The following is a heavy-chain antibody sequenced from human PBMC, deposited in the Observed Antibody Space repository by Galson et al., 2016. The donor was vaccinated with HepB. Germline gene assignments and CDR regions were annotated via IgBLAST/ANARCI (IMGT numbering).Heavy chain of an antibody. D-gene: IGHD6-19*01. CDR1: GYTFTNRW. Sequence: QSGAEVKKPGESLKISCKAFGYTFTNRWIGWVRQMPGKGLEWMGIIYPGGSDTTYSSSFQGQVTISVDKSINTAYLQWSSLKASDTAMYYCAIMGSRGWYQYYTAMDTWGQGTTVTFSS. V-gene: IGHV5-51*01. CDR3: AIMGSRGWYQYYTAMDT. J-gene: IGHJ6*02. CDR2: IYPGGSDT.